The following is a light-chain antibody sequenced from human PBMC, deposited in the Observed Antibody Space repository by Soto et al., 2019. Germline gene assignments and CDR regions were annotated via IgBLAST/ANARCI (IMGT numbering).Light chain of an antibody. V-gene: IGKV1-5*01. CDR1: QSISSW. J-gene: IGKJ1*01. CDR3: QQYNSYPWT. CDR2: DAS. Sequence: DIQMTQSPSTLSASVGDRVTITCRASQSISSWLAWYQQKPGKAPKLLIYDASSLASGVPSRFSGSGSVTEFTLTISSLQPDDFATYYCQQYNSYPWTFGQGTKVEIK.